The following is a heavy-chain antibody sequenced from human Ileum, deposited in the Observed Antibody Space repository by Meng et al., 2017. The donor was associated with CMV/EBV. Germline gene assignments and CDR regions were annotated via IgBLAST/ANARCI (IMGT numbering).Heavy chain of an antibody. V-gene: IGHV4-39*01. J-gene: IGHJ4*02. CDR2: IYYSGST. D-gene: IGHD6-13*01. CDR1: GGSISSSSYY. Sequence: GGSISSSSYYWGWIRQPPGKGLEWIGSIYYSGSTYYNPSLKSRVTISVDTSKNQFSLKLSSVTAADTAVYYCARHGKIAAPSRYFDYWVQGTLVTVSS. CDR3: ARHGKIAAPSRYFDY.